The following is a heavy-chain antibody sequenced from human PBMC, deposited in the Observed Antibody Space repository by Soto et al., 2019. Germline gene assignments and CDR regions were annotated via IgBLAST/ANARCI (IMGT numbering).Heavy chain of an antibody. CDR3: ARRVPAAGYYYGMDV. D-gene: IGHD2-2*01. CDR2: IIPIFGTA. CDR1: GGTFSSYA. Sequence: VQLMPSGAEVKNPGSSVKVSCKASGGTFSSYAISWVRQAPGQGLEWMGGIIPIFGTADYAQKFQGRVTITADESTSTAYMELSSLRSEDTAVYYCARRVPAAGYYYGMDVWGQGTTVTVSS. J-gene: IGHJ6*02. V-gene: IGHV1-69*12.